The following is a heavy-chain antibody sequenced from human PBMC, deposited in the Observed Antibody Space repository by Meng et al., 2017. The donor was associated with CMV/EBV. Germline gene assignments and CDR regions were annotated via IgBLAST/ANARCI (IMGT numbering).Heavy chain of an antibody. J-gene: IGHJ6*02. V-gene: IGHV3-23*01. Sequence: LTGAASGFSFSSYGMNWVRQVPGKGLEWVSGISGSGRSTYYADSVKGRFTISRDNSKNTLYLRMDSLRAEDAAIYYCAKDWSGVSTYYYYGMDVWGQGTTVTVSS. D-gene: IGHD6-25*01. CDR2: ISGSGRST. CDR3: AKDWSGVSTYYYYGMDV. CDR1: GFSFSSYG.